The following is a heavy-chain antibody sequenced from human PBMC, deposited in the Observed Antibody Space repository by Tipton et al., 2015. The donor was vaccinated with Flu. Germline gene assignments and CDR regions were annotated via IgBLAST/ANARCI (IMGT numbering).Heavy chain of an antibody. CDR1: GGSISSSSYY. CDR3: ARRWGATIYWYFDL. J-gene: IGHJ2*01. D-gene: IGHD1-26*01. V-gene: IGHV4-39*01. CDR2: IYYSGST. Sequence: TLSLTCTVSGGSISSSSYYWGWIRQPPGKGLEWIGSIYYSGSTYYNPSLKSRVTISVDTSKNQFSLKLSSVTAADTAVYYCARRWGATIYWYFDLWGRGTLVPVSS.